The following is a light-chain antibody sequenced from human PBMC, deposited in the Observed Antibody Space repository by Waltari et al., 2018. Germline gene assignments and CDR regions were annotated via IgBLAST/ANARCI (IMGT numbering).Light chain of an antibody. CDR2: ANF. V-gene: IGLV1-44*01. CDR1: SSNIGTNT. J-gene: IGLJ3*02. CDR3: AAWDGSLIGRV. Sequence: QSVLTQPPSTSGTPGQTVTISCSGSSSNIGTNTVTWYQQFPGTAPKVLVFANFHRPSGVPNRFSASESGTSASLVISGLQSEDEGDYFCAAWDGSLIGRVFGGGTTLTVL.